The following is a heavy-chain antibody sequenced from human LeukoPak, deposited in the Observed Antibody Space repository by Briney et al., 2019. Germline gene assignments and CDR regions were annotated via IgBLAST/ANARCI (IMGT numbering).Heavy chain of an antibody. Sequence: ASVKVSCKASGYTFTGYYMHWVRQAPGQGLEWMGWINPNSGGTNYAQKFQGRVTMTRDTSISTAYMELSSLRSEDTAVYYCARIGGYCTNGVCPFDYWGQGTLVTVSS. D-gene: IGHD2-8*01. CDR2: INPNSGGT. V-gene: IGHV1-2*02. CDR1: GYTFTGYY. J-gene: IGHJ4*02. CDR3: ARIGGYCTNGVCPFDY.